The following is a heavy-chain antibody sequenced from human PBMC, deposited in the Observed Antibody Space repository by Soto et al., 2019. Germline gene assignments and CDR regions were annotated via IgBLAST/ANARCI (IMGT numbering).Heavy chain of an antibody. Sequence: PSETLSLTCAVSSGSISSGGYSWSWIRQPPGKGLEWIGYIYHSGGTYYNPSLKSRVTISVDRSKNQFSLKLSSVTAADTAVYYCARTVSDYYDSSKWFDSWGQGTLVTVSS. CDR2: IYHSGGT. V-gene: IGHV4-30-2*01. D-gene: IGHD3-22*01. J-gene: IGHJ5*01. CDR3: ARTVSDYYDSSKWFDS. CDR1: SGSISSGGYS.